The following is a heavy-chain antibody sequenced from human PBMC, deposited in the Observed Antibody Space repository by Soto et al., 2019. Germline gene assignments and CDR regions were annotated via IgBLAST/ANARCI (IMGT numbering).Heavy chain of an antibody. J-gene: IGHJ6*02. CDR3: ARRASNYSPYYYYYGMDV. Sequence: QVELVQSGAEVKKPGSSVKVSCKASGGTFSSYAISWVRQAPGQGLEWMGGIIPIFGTANYAQKFQGRVTITADESTSTAYMELSSLRSEDTAVYYCARRASNYSPYYYYYGMDVWGQGTTVTVSS. CDR1: GGTFSSYA. V-gene: IGHV1-69*12. CDR2: IIPIFGTA. D-gene: IGHD4-4*01.